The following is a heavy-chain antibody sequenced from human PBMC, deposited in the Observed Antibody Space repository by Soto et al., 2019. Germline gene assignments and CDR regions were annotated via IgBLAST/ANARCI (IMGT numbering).Heavy chain of an antibody. CDR2: IIPLFGTA. J-gene: IGHJ4*02. CDR3: ARRIGSDRSGYYYFEY. D-gene: IGHD5-12*01. Sequence: QVQLVQSGAEVKQPGSSVKVSCKTSGGTFSTYAIYWVRQAPGQGLEWMGSIIPLFGTADYAQKFQGRVMITADESTGTAYMERSRLRSEDTAVYYCARRIGSDRSGYYYFEYWGQGTLVTVSS. CDR1: GGTFSTYA. V-gene: IGHV1-69*01.